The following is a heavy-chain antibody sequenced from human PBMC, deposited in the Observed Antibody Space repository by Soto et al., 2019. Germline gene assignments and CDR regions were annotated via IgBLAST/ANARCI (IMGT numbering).Heavy chain of an antibody. Sequence: PSETLSLTCTVSGGSIKSGDYYWSWIRQPPGKGLEWIGYIYYSGSTNYNPSLKSRVTISVDTSKNQFSLKLSSVTAADTAVYYCARGGELWELYWWPFDYWGQGTLVTVSS. D-gene: IGHD1-26*01. CDR2: IYYSGST. V-gene: IGHV4-61*08. CDR1: GGSIKSGDYY. CDR3: ARGGELWELYWWPFDY. J-gene: IGHJ4*02.